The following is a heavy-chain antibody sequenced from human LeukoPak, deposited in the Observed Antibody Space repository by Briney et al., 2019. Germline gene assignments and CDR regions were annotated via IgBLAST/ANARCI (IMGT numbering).Heavy chain of an antibody. J-gene: IGHJ6*03. CDR2: IYTSVST. D-gene: IGHD3-10*01. Sequence: SETLSLTCTVSGGSISSYYWSWIRQSPGKGLEWIGYIYTSVSTNYNPSLKSRVTISVDTSKNQFSLKLSSVTAADTAVYYCARRYYGSGKNYYMDVWGKGTTVTVSS. V-gene: IGHV4-4*09. CDR1: GGSISSYY. CDR3: ARRYYGSGKNYYMDV.